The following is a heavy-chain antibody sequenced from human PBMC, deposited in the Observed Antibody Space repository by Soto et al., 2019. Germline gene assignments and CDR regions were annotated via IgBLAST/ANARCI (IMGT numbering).Heavy chain of an antibody. Sequence: QVQLVQSGAEVKKPGSSVKVSCKASGGTFSSYAISWVRQAPGQGLEWMGGIIPIFGTANYAQKFQGRVTITGDKSTSTAERELGSLRSEDTAVYYCARPKGDTVVTPYWYPFDYGGQGTLVTVSS. CDR1: GGTFSSYA. CDR3: ARPKGDTVVTPYWYPFDY. CDR2: IIPIFGTA. D-gene: IGHD2-21*02. J-gene: IGHJ4*02. V-gene: IGHV1-69*14.